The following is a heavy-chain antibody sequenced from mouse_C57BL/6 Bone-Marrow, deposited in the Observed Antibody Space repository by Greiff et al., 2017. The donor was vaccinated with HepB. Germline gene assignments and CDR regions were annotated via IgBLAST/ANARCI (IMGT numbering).Heavy chain of an antibody. D-gene: IGHD1-1*01. CDR1: GYTFTDYN. J-gene: IGHJ1*03. CDR2: INPNNGGT. CDR3: ARDYYGSGHWYFDV. V-gene: IGHV1-22*01. Sequence: EVQLQQSGPELVKPGASVKMSCKASGYTFTDYNMHWVKQSHGKSLEWIGYINPNNGGTSYNQKFKGKATLTVNKSSSTAYMELRSLTSEDSAVYYCARDYYGSGHWYFDVWGTGTTVTVSS.